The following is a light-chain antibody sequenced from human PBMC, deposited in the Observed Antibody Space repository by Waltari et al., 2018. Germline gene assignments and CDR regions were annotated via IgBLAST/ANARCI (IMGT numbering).Light chain of an antibody. CDR2: DAS. Sequence: DIQMTQSPSTLSASIGDRVTITCRASQSLSSWLAWYQQSPGTAPKLLVYDASTLQSGVPSRFSGSGSGTDFSLSISSLEPEDFAVYYCQQRHNWPLTFGGGTKVEIK. J-gene: IGKJ4*01. CDR3: QQRHNWPLT. CDR1: QSLSSW. V-gene: IGKV1-5*01.